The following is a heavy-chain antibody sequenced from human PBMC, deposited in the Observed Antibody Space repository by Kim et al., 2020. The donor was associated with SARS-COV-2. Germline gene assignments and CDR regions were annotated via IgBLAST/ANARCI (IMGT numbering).Heavy chain of an antibody. D-gene: IGHD3-10*01. CDR2: ISYDGSNK. V-gene: IGHV3-30-3*01. CDR1: GFTFSSYA. Sequence: GGSLRLSCEASGFTFSSYAMHWVRQAPGKGLEWVAVISYDGSNKYYADSVKGRFTISRDNSKNTLYLQMNSLRAEDTAVYYCARVSYYGSGSPPAYYFDYWGQGTLVTVSS. J-gene: IGHJ4*02. CDR3: ARVSYYGSGSPPAYYFDY.